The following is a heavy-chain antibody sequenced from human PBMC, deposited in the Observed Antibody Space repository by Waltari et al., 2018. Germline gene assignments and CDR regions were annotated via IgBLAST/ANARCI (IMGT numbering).Heavy chain of an antibody. CDR3: ARGGAGFDY. V-gene: IGHV4-39*07. Sequence: QLQLQESGPGLVKPSETLSLTCTVSGGSISSSSYYWGWIRQPPGKGREWIGSINYSGGTYYNPSLKSRVTISVEPSKNHFSRKLSCVTAADTAVYYCARGGAGFDYWGQGTLVTVSS. CDR1: GGSISSSSYY. J-gene: IGHJ4*02. CDR2: INYSGGT. D-gene: IGHD3-10*01.